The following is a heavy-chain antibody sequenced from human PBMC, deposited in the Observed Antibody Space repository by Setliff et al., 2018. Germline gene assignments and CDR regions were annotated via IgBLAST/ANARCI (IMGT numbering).Heavy chain of an antibody. CDR1: GASINRDY. V-gene: IGHV4-59*04. J-gene: IGHJ5*02. D-gene: IGHD6-13*01. CDR2: VSFSGTT. Sequence: PSETLSLTCSVSGASINRDYWNWIRQPPGKGLEWIGSVSFSGTTYYNPSLKSRLTISVDTSKNQFSLSLSSVTAADTAVYYCAGGAFGSRWYVRPWFDPWGQGTLVTVSS. CDR3: AGGAFGSRWYVRPWFDP.